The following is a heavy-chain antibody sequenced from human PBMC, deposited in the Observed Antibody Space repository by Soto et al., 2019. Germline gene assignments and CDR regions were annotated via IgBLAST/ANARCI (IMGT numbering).Heavy chain of an antibody. CDR2: ISSNGGST. Sequence: GGSLRLSCAASGFTFSSYAMHWVRQAPGKGLEFVSAISSNGGSTYYANSVKGRFTISRDNSKNTLYLQMGGLRAEDMAVYYCARDKYYDFWSGSEYYYYMDVWGKGTTVTVSS. J-gene: IGHJ6*03. CDR1: GFTFSSYA. D-gene: IGHD3-3*01. V-gene: IGHV3-64*01. CDR3: ARDKYYDFWSGSEYYYYMDV.